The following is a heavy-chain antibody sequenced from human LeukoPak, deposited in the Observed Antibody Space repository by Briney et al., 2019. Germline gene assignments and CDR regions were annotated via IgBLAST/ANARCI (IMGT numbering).Heavy chain of an antibody. V-gene: IGHV3-48*03. CDR2: ISSSGSTI. CDR1: GFTFKSYE. CDR3: ARDLRLLVFDY. Sequence: GGSLRLSCAASGFTFKSYEMNWVRQAPGKGLEWVSYISSSGSTIYYADSVKGRFTISRDNAKNSLFLQMNSLRADDTAVYYCARDLRLLVFDYWGQGTLVTVSS. J-gene: IGHJ4*02. D-gene: IGHD2-21*02.